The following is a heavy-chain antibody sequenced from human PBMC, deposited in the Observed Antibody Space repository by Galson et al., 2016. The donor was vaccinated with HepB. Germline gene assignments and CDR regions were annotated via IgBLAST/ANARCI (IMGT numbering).Heavy chain of an antibody. Sequence: QSGAEVKKPGESLKISCQGSEYSFVRYWIGWVRQMPGKGREWVGIMYPGNSETRYSPSFRGQVTISADNSISTAYLHWSSLKASDTAIYYCVRQQLNSYGRTHFDFWGQGTLVTVS. CDR2: MYPGNSET. CDR1: EYSFVRYW. V-gene: IGHV5-51*01. J-gene: IGHJ4*02. D-gene: IGHD5-18*01. CDR3: VRQQLNSYGRTHFDF.